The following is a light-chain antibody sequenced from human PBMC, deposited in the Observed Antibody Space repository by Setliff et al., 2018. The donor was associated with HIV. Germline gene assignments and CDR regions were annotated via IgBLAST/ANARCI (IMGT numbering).Light chain of an antibody. J-gene: IGLJ1*01. CDR3: CSYASTASFV. V-gene: IGLV2-23*02. CDR2: EVS. CDR1: SSDIGSYNF. Sequence: QSVLTQPASVSGSPGQSITISCTGTSSDIGSYNFVSWYQQHPGKAPKLIIYEVSKWPSGVSNHFSGSKSGNTASLTISGLQTEDEAEYYCCSYASTASFVFGTGTRSPS.